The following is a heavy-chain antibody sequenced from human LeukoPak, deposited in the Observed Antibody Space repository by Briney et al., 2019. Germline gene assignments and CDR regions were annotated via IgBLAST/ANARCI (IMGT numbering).Heavy chain of an antibody. D-gene: IGHD2-2*01. CDR2: IYYSGST. V-gene: IGHV4-59*02. CDR3: ARDVGCSSTSCVWFDP. Sequence: SETLSLTCTVSGGSVSSYYWSWIRQPPGKGLEWIGYIYYSGSTNYNPSLKSRVTISVDTSKNQFSLRLSSVTAADTAVYYCARDVGCSSTSCVWFDPWGQGTLVTVSS. J-gene: IGHJ5*02. CDR1: GGSVSSYY.